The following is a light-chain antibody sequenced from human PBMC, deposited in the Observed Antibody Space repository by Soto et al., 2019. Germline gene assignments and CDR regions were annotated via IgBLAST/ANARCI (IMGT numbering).Light chain of an antibody. V-gene: IGKV3-15*01. CDR1: QSISSN. CDR2: GAS. Sequence: EIVMTQSPATLSVSPGERATLSCRASQSISSNLAWYQQKPGQAPRLLIYGASTRAKGIPATFSGGGSGTAFNLTISGLQSEAFAVYYCQQYNNWPFTFGPGTKVDIK. CDR3: QQYNNWPFT. J-gene: IGKJ3*01.